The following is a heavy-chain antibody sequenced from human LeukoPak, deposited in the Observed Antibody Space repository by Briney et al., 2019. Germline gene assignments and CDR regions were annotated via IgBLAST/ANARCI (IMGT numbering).Heavy chain of an antibody. CDR1: GGSISSYY. V-gene: IGHV4-59*08. CDR2: IYYSGST. D-gene: IGHD1-1*01. CDR3: ARVKLRYNWNDGDWFDP. J-gene: IGHJ5*02. Sequence: PSETLSLTCTGSGGSISSYYWSWIRQPPGKGLEWIGYIYYSGSTNYNPSLKSRVTISVDTSKNQFSLKLSSVTAADTAVYYCARVKLRYNWNDGDWFDPWGQGTLVTVSS.